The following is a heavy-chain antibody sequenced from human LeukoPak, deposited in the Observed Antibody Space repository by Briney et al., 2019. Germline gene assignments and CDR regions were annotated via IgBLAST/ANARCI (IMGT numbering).Heavy chain of an antibody. J-gene: IGHJ5*02. V-gene: IGHV3-73*01. CDR3: ARTTEPSITWFDP. CDR2: IRSKNNNYSP. Sequence: GGSLKLSCVASGITLSGSTVHWVRQASGKGLEWLGRIRSKNNNYSPAYAASVKGRFTISRDDSKNTAYLQMNGLKTEDTAVYFCARTTEPSITWFDPWGQGALVTVSS. CDR1: GITLSGST. D-gene: IGHD5-12*01.